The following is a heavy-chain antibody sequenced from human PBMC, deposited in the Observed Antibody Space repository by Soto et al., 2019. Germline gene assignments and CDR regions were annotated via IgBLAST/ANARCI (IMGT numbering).Heavy chain of an antibody. Sequence: SQTLSLTCAISGDTVSSNNAAWNWIRQSPSGGLEWLGRTFYRSKWSNEYAVSVKSRISINPETSKNQFSLELNSMTPEDTAVYDCARGYALDVWGQGTVVTVSS. J-gene: IGHJ3*01. CDR3: ARGYALDV. V-gene: IGHV6-1*01. CDR1: GDTVSSNNAA. CDR2: TFYRSKWSN.